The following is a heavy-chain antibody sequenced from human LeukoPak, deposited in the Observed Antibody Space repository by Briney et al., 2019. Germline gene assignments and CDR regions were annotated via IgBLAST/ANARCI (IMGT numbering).Heavy chain of an antibody. CDR3: VRRGGSDGWGAFDI. J-gene: IGHJ3*02. D-gene: IGHD5-24*01. CDR2: IRQSGDIT. Sequence: GSLRLSCAASEFTFSNYVMNWVRQAPGKGLEWVSSIRQSGDITYYADSVKGRLTISRDNSKNTLSLQMNSLSREDTAIYYCVRRGGSDGWGAFDIWGQGTVVTVSS. CDR1: EFTFSNYV. V-gene: IGHV3-23*01.